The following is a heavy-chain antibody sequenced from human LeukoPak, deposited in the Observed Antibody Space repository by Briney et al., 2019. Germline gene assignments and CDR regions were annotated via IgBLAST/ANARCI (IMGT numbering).Heavy chain of an antibody. J-gene: IGHJ1*01. Sequence: ASVKVSCKASGYTFTGYYMHWVRQPPGQGLEWMGWINPNSGGTNYAQKFQGRVTMTRDTSIRTAYMELSRLRSDDTAVYYCARGYPLSTTAAGTYFQHWGQGTLVTVSS. CDR1: GYTFTGYY. V-gene: IGHV1-2*02. CDR2: INPNSGGT. CDR3: ARGYPLSTTAAGTYFQH. D-gene: IGHD6-13*01.